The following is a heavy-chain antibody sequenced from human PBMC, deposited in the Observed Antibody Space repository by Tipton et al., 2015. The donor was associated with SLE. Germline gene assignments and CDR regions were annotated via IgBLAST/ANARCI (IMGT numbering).Heavy chain of an antibody. CDR3: ARDVEFSTVSIFGVLP. D-gene: IGHD3-3*01. Sequence: TLSLTCTVSGASLTGDYWSWIRQPPGKGLEWIGSIYHSGSIHYNPSLRSRVTISIDTSKNQFFLKLTTLTDADTAIYYCARDVEFSTVSIFGVLPWGQGLQVTVSS. V-gene: IGHV4-59*12. J-gene: IGHJ4*02. CDR2: IYHSGSI. CDR1: GASLTGDY.